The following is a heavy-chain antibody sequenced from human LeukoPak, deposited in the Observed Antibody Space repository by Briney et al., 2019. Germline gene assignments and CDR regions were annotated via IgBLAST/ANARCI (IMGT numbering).Heavy chain of an antibody. V-gene: IGHV4-4*09. D-gene: IGHD5-24*01. CDR2: IYTSGST. CDR1: SGSSSGYY. J-gene: IGHJ3*02. Sequence: SETLSLTCAVNSGSSSGYYWSWIRQPPGKGLEWIGYIYTSGSTNYNPSLKSRVTISVDTSKNQFSLKLSSVTAADTAVYYCARRGDGYNDAFDIWGQGTMVTVSS. CDR3: ARRGDGYNDAFDI.